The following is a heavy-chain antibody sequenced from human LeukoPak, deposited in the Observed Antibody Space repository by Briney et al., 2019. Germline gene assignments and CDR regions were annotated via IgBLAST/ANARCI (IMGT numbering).Heavy chain of an antibody. J-gene: IGHJ4*02. D-gene: IGHD3-10*01. CDR2: ISSGTSYI. CDR3: ASARYGSGTFGY. Sequence: GGSLRLSCAASGFTFNTYTMNWVRQAPGKGLEWVSSISSGTSYIYYADSVKGRFTISRDNAKNSLYLQMNSLRAEDTAVYYCASARYGSGTFGYWGQGTLVTVSS. V-gene: IGHV3-21*04. CDR1: GFTFNTYT.